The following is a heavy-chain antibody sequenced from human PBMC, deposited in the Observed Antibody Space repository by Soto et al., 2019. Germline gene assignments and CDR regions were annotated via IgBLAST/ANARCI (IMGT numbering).Heavy chain of an antibody. Sequence: PLVQSGAEVKRPGASVKVSCKGSGYTVTSYGITWVRQAPGQGLEWMGWISPYNGDTNSARELQGRFTLTSDTATTVYMELTDLRPDDTAVYYCARGGRRVLDYWGQGTLVTVSS. CDR1: GYTVTSYG. J-gene: IGHJ4*02. CDR2: ISPYNGDT. CDR3: ARGGRRVLDY. D-gene: IGHD3-10*01. V-gene: IGHV1-18*01.